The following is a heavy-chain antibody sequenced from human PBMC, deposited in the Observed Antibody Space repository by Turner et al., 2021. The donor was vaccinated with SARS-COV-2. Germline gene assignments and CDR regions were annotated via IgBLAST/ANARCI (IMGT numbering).Heavy chain of an antibody. J-gene: IGHJ4*02. CDR2: INPNSGGT. D-gene: IGHD5-18*01. CDR1: GYTFTDYY. Sequence: QVQLVQSGAEVKKPGASVKVSCKASGYTFTDYYMHCVRQAPGQGLEWMGWINPNSGGTNSAQKFQGRVTMTRDTSISTAYMELSRLRSDDTAVYYCATDSYGTLWGQGTLVTVS. CDR3: ATDSYGTL. V-gene: IGHV1-2*02.